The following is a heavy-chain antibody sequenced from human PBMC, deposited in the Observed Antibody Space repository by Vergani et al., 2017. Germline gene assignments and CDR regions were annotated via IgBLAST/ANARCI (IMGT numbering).Heavy chain of an antibody. J-gene: IGHJ6*03. V-gene: IGHV4-31*03. Sequence: QVRLQESGPGLVKPSQTLSLTCTVSGGSISSGGYYWSWIRQHPGKGLEWIGYIYYSGSTYYNPSLKSRVTISVDTSKNQFSLKLSSVTAADTAVYYCARVHCSSTSCFYYMDVWGKGTTVTVSS. CDR3: ARVHCSSTSCFYYMDV. D-gene: IGHD2-2*01. CDR2: IYYSGST. CDR1: GGSISSGGYY.